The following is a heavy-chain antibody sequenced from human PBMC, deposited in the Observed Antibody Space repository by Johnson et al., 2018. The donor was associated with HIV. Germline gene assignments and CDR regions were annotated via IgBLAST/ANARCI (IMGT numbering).Heavy chain of an antibody. D-gene: IGHD6-6*01. CDR1: GFTFSDYY. J-gene: IGHJ3*02. CDR3: ARDGSRSSWNAFDI. CDR2: ISSSSSTI. Sequence: QVQLVESGGGLVKPGGSLRLSCAASGFTFSDYYMSWIRQAPGKGLEWISYISSSSSTIYYADSVKGRFTISRDNAKSSLFLQMDSLRAEDAAVYYCARDGSRSSWNAFDIWGQGTMVTVSS. V-gene: IGHV3-11*04.